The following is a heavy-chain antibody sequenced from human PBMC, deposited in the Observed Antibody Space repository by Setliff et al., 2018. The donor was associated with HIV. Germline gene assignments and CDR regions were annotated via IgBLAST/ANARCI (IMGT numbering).Heavy chain of an antibody. Sequence: ASVKVSCKASGYTFTSYYMHWVRQDPGQGLEWMGIINPSSGSTTYAQKFQGRVTMTRDTSTSTVYMELSSLSSEDTAVYYCARDPAPSSSASYFQHWGQGTPVTVSS. CDR1: GYTFTSYY. J-gene: IGHJ1*01. CDR2: INPSSGST. CDR3: ARDPAPSSSASYFQH. V-gene: IGHV1-46*01. D-gene: IGHD6-6*01.